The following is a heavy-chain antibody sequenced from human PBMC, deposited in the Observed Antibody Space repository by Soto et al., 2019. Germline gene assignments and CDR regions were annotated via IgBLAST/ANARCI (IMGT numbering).Heavy chain of an antibody. CDR1: GYTFTSYA. Sequence: ASVKVSCKASGYTFTSYAMHWVRQAPGQRLEWMGWINAGNGNTKYSQKFQGRVTITRDTSASTAYMELSSLRSEDTAVYYCARVYSRSYVRAIDISGQGTIVTVSS. CDR2: INAGNGNT. CDR3: ARVYSRSYVRAIDI. J-gene: IGHJ3*02. D-gene: IGHD1-26*01. V-gene: IGHV1-3*01.